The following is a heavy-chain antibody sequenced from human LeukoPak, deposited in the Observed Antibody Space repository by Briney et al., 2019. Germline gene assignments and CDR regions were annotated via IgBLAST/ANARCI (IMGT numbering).Heavy chain of an antibody. D-gene: IGHD3-16*01. CDR3: ARSPWGATWFDP. CDR1: GGSISSYY. J-gene: IGHJ5*02. CDR2: IYYSGST. V-gene: IGHV4-59*01. Sequence: SETLSLTCTVSGGSISSYYWSWIRQPPGKGLERIGYIYYSGSTNYNPSLKSRVTISVDTSKNQSSLKLSSVTAADTAVYYCARSPWGATWFDPWGQGTLVTVSS.